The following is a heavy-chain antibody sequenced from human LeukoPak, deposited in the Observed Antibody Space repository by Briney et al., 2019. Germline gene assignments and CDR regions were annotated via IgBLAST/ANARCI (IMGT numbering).Heavy chain of an antibody. V-gene: IGHV3-23*01. D-gene: IGHD3-10*01. CDR2: ISGSGGST. Sequence: GGSLRLSCAASGFTFSSYAMSWVRQAPGKGLEWVSAISGSGGSTYYADSVKGRFTISRDNSKNTLYLQMNSLRAEDTAVYYCAKDRALDGSGSYFFDYYYGMDVWGQGTTVTVSS. J-gene: IGHJ6*02. CDR1: GFTFSSYA. CDR3: AKDRALDGSGSYFFDYYYGMDV.